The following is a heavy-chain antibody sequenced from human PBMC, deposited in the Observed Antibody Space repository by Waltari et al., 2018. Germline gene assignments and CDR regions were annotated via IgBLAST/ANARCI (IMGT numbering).Heavy chain of an antibody. Sequence: LQLQESGPRLVKPAETLSLTCTVSGDSVSSGPYFWAWIRQPPGKGLEWLGSMFYSGTTYHNSSLKSRVTISVDTSKNQVSLQLKSVTAADTAVYFCARDRSGTINSFDPWGRGTLVTVSS. D-gene: IGHD1-26*01. J-gene: IGHJ5*02. CDR2: MFYSGTT. CDR1: GDSVSSGPYF. CDR3: ARDRSGTINSFDP. V-gene: IGHV4-39*07.